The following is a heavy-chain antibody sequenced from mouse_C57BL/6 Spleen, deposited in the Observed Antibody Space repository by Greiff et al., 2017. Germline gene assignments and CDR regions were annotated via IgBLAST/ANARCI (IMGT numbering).Heavy chain of an antibody. CDR1: GYTFTSYW. D-gene: IGHD1-1*01. CDR3: AIIYYYGSSYAWYFDV. CDR2: IDPSDSET. Sequence: VQLQQSGAELARPGASVKMSCKASGYTFTSYWMHWVKQRPIQGLEWIGNIDPSDSETHYNQKFKDKATLTVDKSSSTAYMQLSSLTSEDSAVYYCAIIYYYGSSYAWYFDVWGTGTTVTVSS. J-gene: IGHJ1*03. V-gene: IGHV1-52*01.